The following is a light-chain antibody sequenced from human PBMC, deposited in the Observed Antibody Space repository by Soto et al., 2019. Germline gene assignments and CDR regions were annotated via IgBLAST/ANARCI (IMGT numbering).Light chain of an antibody. J-gene: IGLJ1*01. V-gene: IGLV2-8*01. CDR2: EVN. CDR3: SSYAGGYTHYV. CDR1: SSDVGGYNY. Sequence: QSVLTQPPSASGSPGQSVAISCTGTSSDVGGYNYVSWYQQHPGKAPKLMIYEVNKRPSGVPDRFSGSKSGNTASLTVSGLQAEDEADYYCSSYAGGYTHYVFATGTKVTVL.